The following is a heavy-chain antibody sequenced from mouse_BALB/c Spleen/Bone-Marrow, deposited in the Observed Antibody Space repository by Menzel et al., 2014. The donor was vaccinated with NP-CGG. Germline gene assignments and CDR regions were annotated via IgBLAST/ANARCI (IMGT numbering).Heavy chain of an antibody. J-gene: IGHJ4*01. D-gene: IGHD1-1*01. CDR2: IRSGGSTI. CDR3: ARGAYYYGSSYDAMDY. CDR1: GFTFSGFG. Sequence: EVMLVESGGGLVQPGGSRKLSCAASGFTFSGFGMHWVRQAPGKGLEWVAYIRSGGSTIYNADSGKGRFTISRDNPKNTLFLQMTSLRSDDTAMYYCARGAYYYGSSYDAMDYWGQGASVTVSS. V-gene: IGHV5-17*02.